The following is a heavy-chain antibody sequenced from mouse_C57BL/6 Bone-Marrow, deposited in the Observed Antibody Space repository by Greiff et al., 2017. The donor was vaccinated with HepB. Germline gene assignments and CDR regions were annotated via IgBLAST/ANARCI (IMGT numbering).Heavy chain of an antibody. J-gene: IGHJ3*01. D-gene: IGHD2-4*01. Sequence: EVLLVESGGGLVKPGGSLKLSCAASGFTFSSYTMSWVRQTPEQRLEWVATISGGGGNTYYPDSVKGRFTISRDNAKNTLYLQMSSLRSEDTALYYCARPPYDYAWFAYWGQGTLVTVSA. CDR3: ARPPYDYAWFAY. CDR2: ISGGGGNT. CDR1: GFTFSSYT. V-gene: IGHV5-9*01.